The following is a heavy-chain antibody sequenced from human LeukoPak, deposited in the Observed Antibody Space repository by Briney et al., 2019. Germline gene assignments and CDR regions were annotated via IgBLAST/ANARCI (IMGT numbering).Heavy chain of an antibody. Sequence: GASVKVSCKVSGYTLTELSMHWVRQAPGKGRGWMGGFDPEDGETIYAQKFQGRVTMTEDTSTVTAYMELSSLRSEDTAVYYCATRSSYSSSWSFHFDYWGQITLVTVSS. CDR2: FDPEDGET. V-gene: IGHV1-24*01. J-gene: IGHJ4*02. D-gene: IGHD6-13*01. CDR1: GYTLTELS. CDR3: ATRSSYSSSWSFHFDY.